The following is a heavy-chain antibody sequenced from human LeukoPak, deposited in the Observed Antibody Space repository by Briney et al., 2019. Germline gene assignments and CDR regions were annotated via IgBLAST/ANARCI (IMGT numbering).Heavy chain of an antibody. J-gene: IGHJ5*02. D-gene: IGHD3-3*01. CDR3: ARGRRKAEGYDFWSGYPKGWFDP. Sequence: PSETLSLTCAVYGGSFSGYYWSWIRQPPGKGLEWIGEINHSGSTNYNPSPKSRVTISVDTSKNQCSLKLSSVTAADTAVYYCARGRRKAEGYDFWSGYPKGWFDPWGQGTLVTVSS. V-gene: IGHV4-34*01. CDR2: INHSGST. CDR1: GGSFSGYY.